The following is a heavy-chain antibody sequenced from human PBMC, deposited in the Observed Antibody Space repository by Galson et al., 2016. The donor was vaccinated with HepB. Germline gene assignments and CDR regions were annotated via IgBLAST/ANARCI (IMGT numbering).Heavy chain of an antibody. CDR3: AKAGKFMEYLLWPQCFDY. V-gene: IGHV3-23*01. CDR2: ITGGGGNT. CDR1: GFTFSSYA. Sequence: SLRLSCAASGFTFSSYAMSWVRQAPGKGLEWVSGITGGGGNTFYADSVKGRFTISRDNSKNMLHLQVVSPSAEDTAVYYCAKAGKFMEYLLWPQCFDYWGRGTLVTVSS. J-gene: IGHJ4*02. D-gene: IGHD3-3*01.